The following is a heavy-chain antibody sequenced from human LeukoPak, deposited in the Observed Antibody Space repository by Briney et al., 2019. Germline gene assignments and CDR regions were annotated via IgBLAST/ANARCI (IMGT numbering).Heavy chain of an antibody. CDR3: ARLGSSSGYYYYYMDV. J-gene: IGHJ6*03. Sequence: SETLSLTCTVSGGSISSYYWSWIRQPPGKGLEWIGYIYYSGSTNYNPSLKSRVTISVDTSKNQFSLKLSSVTAADTAVYYCARLGSSSGYYYYYMDVWGKGTTVTVS. V-gene: IGHV4-59*08. CDR1: GGSISSYY. D-gene: IGHD6-6*01. CDR2: IYYSGST.